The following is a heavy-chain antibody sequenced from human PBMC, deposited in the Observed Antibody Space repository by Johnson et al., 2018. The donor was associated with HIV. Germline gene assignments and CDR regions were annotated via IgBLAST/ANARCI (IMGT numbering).Heavy chain of an antibody. CDR1: RFTFATYW. J-gene: IGHJ3*01. V-gene: IGHV3-7*05. D-gene: IGHD2-21*02. CDR3: ARDVIVGGGSGDCYSTH. Sequence: EVQLVESGEGLVQPGGSLRLSCAASRFTFATYWMSWVRQAPGKGLEWVANIKQDGSEKSFVDSVKGRFTISRDNAKNSLYLQMNSLRVEDTALYYCARDVIVGGGSGDCYSTHWGQGTMVTVSS. CDR2: IKQDGSEK.